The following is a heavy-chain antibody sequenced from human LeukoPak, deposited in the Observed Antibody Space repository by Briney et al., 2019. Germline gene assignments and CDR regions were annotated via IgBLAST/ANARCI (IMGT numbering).Heavy chain of an antibody. CDR3: AKDREYYYGSGSDY. D-gene: IGHD3-10*01. J-gene: IGHJ4*02. V-gene: IGHV3-30*18. Sequence: GGSLRLSCAASGFTFSSYGMHWVRQAPGKGLEWVAVISHDGSNKYYADFVKGRFTISRDNSKNTLYLQMNSLRAEDTAVYYCAKDREYYYGSGSDYWGQGTLVTVSS. CDR2: ISHDGSNK. CDR1: GFTFSSYG.